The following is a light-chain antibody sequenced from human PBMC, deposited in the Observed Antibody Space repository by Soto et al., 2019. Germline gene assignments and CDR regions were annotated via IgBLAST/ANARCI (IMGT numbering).Light chain of an antibody. CDR1: GGDVGGYNY. V-gene: IGLV2-8*01. Sequence: QAVLTQPTSAAESDGQSVVISCPEIGGDVGGYNYVSWYQQHPPKAPKLMIYEINRRPSGVPDRFSGSKSGNSASLTVSGLQAEDEADYYCSSYAGSSNVFGTGTKVTGL. J-gene: IGLJ1*01. CDR3: SSYAGSSNV. CDR2: EIN.